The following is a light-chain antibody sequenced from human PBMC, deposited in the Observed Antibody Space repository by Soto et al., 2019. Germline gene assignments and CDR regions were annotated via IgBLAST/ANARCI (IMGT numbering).Light chain of an antibody. CDR1: QAIGNY. V-gene: IGKV1-27*01. CDR3: QKYNGVPLS. J-gene: IGKJ3*01. CDR2: AAS. Sequence: DIQVAQFPSSLSASVGDRVTITCRASQAIGNYLAWYQQKPRKVPKLLIYAASTLQSWVASRFSGSRSGTEFTLTVSSLQPEDVATYYCQKYNGVPLSFGPGTKVEIK.